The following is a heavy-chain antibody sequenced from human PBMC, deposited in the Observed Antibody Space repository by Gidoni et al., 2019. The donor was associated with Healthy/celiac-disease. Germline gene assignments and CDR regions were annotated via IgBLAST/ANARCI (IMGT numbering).Heavy chain of an antibody. CDR1: GGSISSYY. J-gene: IGHJ4*02. CDR2: IYYSGST. D-gene: IGHD2-15*01. V-gene: IGHV4-59*01. Sequence: QVQLQESGPGLVKPSETLSLTCTVSGGSISSYYWSWIRQPPGKGLEWIGYIYYSGSTNYNPSLKSRVTISVDTSKNQFSLKLSSVTAADTAVYYCARAWAGYCSGGSCPSFYFDYWGQGTLVTVSS. CDR3: ARAWAGYCSGGSCPSFYFDY.